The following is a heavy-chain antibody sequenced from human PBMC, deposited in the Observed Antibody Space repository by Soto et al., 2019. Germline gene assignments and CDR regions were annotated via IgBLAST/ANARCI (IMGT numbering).Heavy chain of an antibody. CDR3: AGLEMATRNGDFDY. CDR1: GFTFSSYW. V-gene: IGHV3-7*01. Sequence: GGSLRLSCAASGFTFSSYWMSWVRQAPGKGLEWVANIKQDGSEKYYVDSVKGRFTISRDNAKNSLYLQMNSLRAEDTAVYYCAGLEMATRNGDFDYWGQGTLVTVSS. D-gene: IGHD5-12*01. CDR2: IKQDGSEK. J-gene: IGHJ4*02.